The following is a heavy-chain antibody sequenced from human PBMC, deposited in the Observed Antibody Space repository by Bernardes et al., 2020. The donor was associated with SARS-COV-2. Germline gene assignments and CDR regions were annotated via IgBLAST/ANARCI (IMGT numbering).Heavy chain of an antibody. CDR1: GFTVSTNY. CDR3: VRDYPDPAD. V-gene: IGHV3-66*01. D-gene: IGHD6-13*01. J-gene: IGHJ4*02. CDR2: IYPGGNT. Sequence: VESLFLSCAASGFTVSTNYMSWVRQAPGKGPEWVSVIYPGGNTYSADSLKGRFSISRDNSKNTMFLQMNRLTTEDTAVYYCVRDYPDPADWGQGTLVTVSS.